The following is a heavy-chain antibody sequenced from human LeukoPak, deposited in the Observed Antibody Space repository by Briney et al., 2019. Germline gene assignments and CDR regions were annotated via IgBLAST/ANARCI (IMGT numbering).Heavy chain of an antibody. CDR3: ARGARYTTIWYSLDY. CDR1: GFTFNSYA. D-gene: IGHD6-13*01. Sequence: GGSLRLSCAASGFTFNSYAMSWVRQAPGKGLEWVAVISYDGSNQYYADSVKGRFTISRDNSKNTLYLQMNSLRAEDTAVYYCARGARYTTIWYSLDYWGQGTLVTVSS. V-gene: IGHV3-30-3*01. CDR2: ISYDGSNQ. J-gene: IGHJ4*02.